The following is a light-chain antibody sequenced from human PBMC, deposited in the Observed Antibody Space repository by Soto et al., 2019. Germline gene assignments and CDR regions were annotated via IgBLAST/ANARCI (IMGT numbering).Light chain of an antibody. CDR2: GAS. Sequence: EIVFTQSPGTLSLSPGERATLSCRASQSVSSSYLAWYQQKPGQAPRPLIYGASSRAIGIPDRFCGSGSGTDFTLIRSRVEPEEFGVYYCQQYGSSPWTFCQGTKVEIK. V-gene: IGKV3-20*01. CDR3: QQYGSSPWT. CDR1: QSVSSSY. J-gene: IGKJ1*01.